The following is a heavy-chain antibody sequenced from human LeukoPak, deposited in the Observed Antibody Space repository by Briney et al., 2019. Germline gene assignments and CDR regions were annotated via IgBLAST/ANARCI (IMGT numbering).Heavy chain of an antibody. J-gene: IGHJ4*02. D-gene: IGHD1-26*01. CDR2: IIPIFGTA. CDR1: GGTFSSYA. V-gene: IGHV1-69*13. Sequence: SVKVSCKASGGTFSSYAISWVRQAPGQGLEWMGGIIPIFGTANSAQTFQGRVTITADESTSTAYMELSSLRSEDTAVYYCARYVRSGSYYGFDYWGQGTLVTVSS. CDR3: ARYVRSGSYYGFDY.